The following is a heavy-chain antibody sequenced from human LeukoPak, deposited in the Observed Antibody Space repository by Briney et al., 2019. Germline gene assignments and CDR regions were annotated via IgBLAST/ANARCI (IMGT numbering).Heavy chain of an antibody. V-gene: IGHV4-34*01. CDR3: ARGRITIFGVVGFDY. D-gene: IGHD3-3*01. J-gene: IGHJ4*02. CDR2: INHSGST. CDR1: GGSFSGYH. Sequence: SETLSLTCAVYGGSFSGYHWSWIRQPPGKGLEWIGEINHSGSTNYNPSLKSRVTISVDTSKNQFSLKLSSVTAADTAAYYCARGRITIFGVVGFDYWGQGTLVTVSS.